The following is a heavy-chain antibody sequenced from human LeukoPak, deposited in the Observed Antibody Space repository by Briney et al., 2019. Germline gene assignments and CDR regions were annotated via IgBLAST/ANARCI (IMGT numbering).Heavy chain of an antibody. CDR3: AKAWVRYYDSSGYTDY. CDR1: GFTFSSYA. D-gene: IGHD3-22*01. V-gene: IGHV3-23*01. CDR2: ISGSGGST. J-gene: IGHJ4*02. Sequence: GGSLRLSCAASGFTFSSYARSWVRQAPGKGLEWVSAISGSGGSTYYADSVKGRFTISRDNSKNTLYLQMNSLRAEDTAVYYCAKAWVRYYDSSGYTDYWGQGTLVTVSS.